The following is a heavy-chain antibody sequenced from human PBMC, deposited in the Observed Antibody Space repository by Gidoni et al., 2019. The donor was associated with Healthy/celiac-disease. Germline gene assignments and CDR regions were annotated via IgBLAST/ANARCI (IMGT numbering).Heavy chain of an antibody. V-gene: IGHV1-69*01. Sequence: QVQLVQSGAEVKKPGSSAKVSCKASGGTFSSYAISWVRQAPGHGLAWMGGFIPIFGTANYAQKFQGRVTITADESTSTAYMELSSLRSEDTAVYYCARGLEGDWYFDLWGRGTLVTVSS. CDR1: GGTFSSYA. CDR3: ARGLEGDWYFDL. CDR2: FIPIFGTA. J-gene: IGHJ2*01. D-gene: IGHD3-3*01.